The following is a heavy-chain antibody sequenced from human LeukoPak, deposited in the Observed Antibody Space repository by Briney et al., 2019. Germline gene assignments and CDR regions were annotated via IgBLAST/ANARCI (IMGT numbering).Heavy chain of an antibody. CDR2: IWNDGSNK. CDR1: GXTFSIYG. Sequence: GRSLRLSCAASGXTFSIYGMHWVRQAPGKGLEWVVVIWNDGSNKYYADSVKGRFTISRDNSKNTLYLQMNSLRAEDTAVYSCARASGPFDYWGQGTLVTVSS. V-gene: IGHV3-33*01. CDR3: ARASGPFDY. J-gene: IGHJ4*02. D-gene: IGHD3-10*01.